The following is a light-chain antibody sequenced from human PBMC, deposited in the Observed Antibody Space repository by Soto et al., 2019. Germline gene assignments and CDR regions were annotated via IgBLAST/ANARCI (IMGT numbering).Light chain of an antibody. J-gene: IGKJ4*01. CDR2: DAS. V-gene: IGKV3-20*01. Sequence: DIVFTQSPGTLSLSPGARATLSCRASQSVSSSYLAWYQQKPGQAPRLLIYDASSRATGIPDRFSGGGSGTDFTLTISRLEPEDFAVYYCQQFSSYPLTFGGGTKVDIK. CDR3: QQFSSYPLT. CDR1: QSVSSSY.